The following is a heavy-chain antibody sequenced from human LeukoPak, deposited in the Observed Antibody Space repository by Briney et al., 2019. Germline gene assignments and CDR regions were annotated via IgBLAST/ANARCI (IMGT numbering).Heavy chain of an antibody. CDR2: IYYSGSN. Sequence: PKTLSLTCTVSGGSISSYYWSWIRQPPGKGLEWIGYIYYSGSNNYNPALKSRVTIAADTSENQFSLKLSSVTAADTAVYYCARGKGYFDYWGQGTLVTVSS. J-gene: IGHJ4*02. V-gene: IGHV4-59*01. CDR1: GGSISSYY. CDR3: ARGKGYFDY.